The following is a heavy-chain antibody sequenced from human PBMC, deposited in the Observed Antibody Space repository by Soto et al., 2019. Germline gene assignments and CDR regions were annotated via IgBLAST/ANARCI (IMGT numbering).Heavy chain of an antibody. CDR3: ARPYSGSDGVDY. D-gene: IGHD1-26*01. Sequence: QVQLVESGGGVVQPGRSLRLSCAASGFTFSSYAMHWVRQAPGKGLEWVAVISYDGSNKYYADSVKGRFTISRDNSKNTLYLQMNSLRGEDTAVYYCARPYSGSDGVDYLGQGTLVTVSS. V-gene: IGHV3-30-3*01. CDR1: GFTFSSYA. CDR2: ISYDGSNK. J-gene: IGHJ4*02.